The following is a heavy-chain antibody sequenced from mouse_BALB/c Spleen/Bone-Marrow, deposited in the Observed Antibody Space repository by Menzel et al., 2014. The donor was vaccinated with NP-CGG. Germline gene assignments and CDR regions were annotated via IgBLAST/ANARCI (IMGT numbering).Heavy chain of an antibody. CDR1: GFNIKDTY. J-gene: IGHJ3*01. V-gene: IGHV14-3*02. CDR3: ARGGAFAY. Sequence: DVKLVESGAELVKPGASVKLSCTASGFNIKDTYMHWVKQRPEQGLAWIGRIDPANGNTKYDPKFQGKATITADTSSNTAYLQLSSLTSEDTAVYYCARGGAFAYWGQGTLVTVSA. CDR2: IDPANGNT.